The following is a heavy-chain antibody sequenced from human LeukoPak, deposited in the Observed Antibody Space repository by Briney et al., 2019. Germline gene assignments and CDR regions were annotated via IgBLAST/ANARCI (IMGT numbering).Heavy chain of an antibody. J-gene: IGHJ3*02. CDR3: ARGSSWYGSFDM. Sequence: GGSLRLSCAGSGFTFSGSSMKWVRQAPGKVLEWVASISGSSVYIYYVDSVKGRFSASRDNAKNSLYLQMNILRAEDTAVYYCARGSSWYGSFDMWGQGTMVTVSS. CDR2: ISGSSVYI. CDR1: GFTFSGSS. V-gene: IGHV3-21*01. D-gene: IGHD3-10*01.